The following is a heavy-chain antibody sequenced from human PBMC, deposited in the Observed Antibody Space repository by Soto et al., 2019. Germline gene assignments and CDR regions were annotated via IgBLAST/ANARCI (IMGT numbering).Heavy chain of an antibody. CDR1: GFTFSSYD. Sequence: GGSLRLSCAASGFTFSSYDMHWVRQATGKGLEWVSAIGTAGDTYYPGSVKGRFTISRENAKNSLYLQMNSLRAGDTAVYYCAREDRDYGSGRGSYGMGVWGQGTTVTVSS. D-gene: IGHD3-10*01. CDR3: AREDRDYGSGRGSYGMGV. V-gene: IGHV3-13*01. J-gene: IGHJ6*02. CDR2: IGTAGDT.